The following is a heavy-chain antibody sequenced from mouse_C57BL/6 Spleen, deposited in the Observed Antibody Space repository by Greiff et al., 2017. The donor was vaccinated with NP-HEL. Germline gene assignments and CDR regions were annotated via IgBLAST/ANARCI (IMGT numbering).Heavy chain of an antibody. CDR3: ARHEVYYYGSSYDYFDY. D-gene: IGHD1-1*01. J-gene: IGHJ2*01. V-gene: IGHV1-62-2*01. Sequence: VQLKQSGAELVKPGASVKLSCKASGYTFTEYTIHWVKQRSGQGLEWIGWFYPGSGSIKYNEKFKDKATLTADKSSSTVYMELSRLTSEDSAVYFCARHEVYYYGSSYDYFDYWGKGTTLTVAS. CDR2: FYPGSGSI. CDR1: GYTFTEYT.